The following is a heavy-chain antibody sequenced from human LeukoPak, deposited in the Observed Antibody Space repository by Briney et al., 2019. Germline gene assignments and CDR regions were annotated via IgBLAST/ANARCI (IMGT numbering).Heavy chain of an antibody. V-gene: IGHV1-69*04. Sequence: SVKVSCKASGGTFSSYAISWVRQALGQGLEWMGRIIPILGIANYAQKFQGRVTITADKSTSTAYMELSSLRSEDTAVYYCARDRRSAMVSFSRNREYYYYGMDVWGQGTTVTVSS. J-gene: IGHJ6*02. CDR1: GGTFSSYA. CDR2: IIPILGIA. CDR3: ARDRRSAMVSFSRNREYYYYGMDV. D-gene: IGHD5-18*01.